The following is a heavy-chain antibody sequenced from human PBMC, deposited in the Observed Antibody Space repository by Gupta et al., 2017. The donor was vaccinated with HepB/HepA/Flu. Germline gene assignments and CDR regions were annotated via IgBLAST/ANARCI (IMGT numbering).Heavy chain of an antibody. CDR2: ISGSGAST. V-gene: IGHV3-23*01. J-gene: IGHJ6*02. D-gene: IGHD1-14*01. CDR1: GLTFNCYA. CDR3: AKADNRYYYYYGMDV. Sequence: EVQLLVVGRGLVQPVGCLRPAWEASGLTFNCYALSWVSQAPGRGLEWVSAISGSGASTYYADSVKGRFTISRDNSKNTLYLQMNSLRAEDTAIYYCAKADNRYYYYYGMDVWGQGTTVTVSS.